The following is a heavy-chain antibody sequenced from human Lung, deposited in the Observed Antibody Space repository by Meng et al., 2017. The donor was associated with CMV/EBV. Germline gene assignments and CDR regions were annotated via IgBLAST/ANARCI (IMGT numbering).Heavy chain of an antibody. CDR3: AKGENYFDSSGLDY. Sequence: GGSXRLXCTGSGFTFRNCAMSWVRQAPGKGLEFVSSISGGGDNTYYTDSVKGRFIISRDNSKNTLYLQMDSLRAEDTALYYCAKGENYFDSSGLDYWGQGSXVTVSS. CDR1: GFTFRNCA. J-gene: IGHJ4*02. D-gene: IGHD3-22*01. V-gene: IGHV3-23*01. CDR2: ISGGGDNT.